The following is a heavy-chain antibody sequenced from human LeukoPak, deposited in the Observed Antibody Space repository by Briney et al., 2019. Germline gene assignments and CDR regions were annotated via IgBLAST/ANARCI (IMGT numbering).Heavy chain of an antibody. J-gene: IGHJ4*02. CDR1: GFTYSSSW. V-gene: IGHV3-7*01. CDR3: ARDRISVAATETSFDY. Sequence: GGSLRLSCTASGFTYSSSWMSWVRQAPGRGLEWVASIKQGGSQKYYVDSVKGRFTISRGNAKNSLYLQMNSLRAEDTAVYYCARDRISVAATETSFDYWGQGTLVTVSS. CDR2: IKQGGSQK. D-gene: IGHD6-19*01.